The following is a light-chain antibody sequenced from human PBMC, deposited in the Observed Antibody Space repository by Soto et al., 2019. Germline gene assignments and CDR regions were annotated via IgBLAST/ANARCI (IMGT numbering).Light chain of an antibody. CDR3: QQYVILWT. Sequence: EIVLTQSPATLSLSPGERATLSCGASQSIRGRYLAWYQQKPGLAPRLLIYAASSRATGIPDRFSGSGSGTDFTLTISRLEPEDVAVYYWQQYVILWTFGQGTKVEIK. V-gene: IGKV3D-20*01. J-gene: IGKJ1*01. CDR2: AAS. CDR1: QSIRGRY.